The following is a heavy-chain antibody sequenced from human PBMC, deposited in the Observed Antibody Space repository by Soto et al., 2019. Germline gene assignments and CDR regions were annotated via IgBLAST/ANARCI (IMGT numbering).Heavy chain of an antibody. J-gene: IGHJ6*02. D-gene: IGHD3-10*01. CDR2: ISGSGGTT. Sequence: GGSLRLSCAASGFTFTTHAMNWVRQAPGKGLEWVSSISGSGGTTDYADSVKGRFTISRDNSKNTLYPQMNSLRAEDTAVYYCAKGLGEFSYYGMDVWGQGTTVTVSS. CDR3: AKGLGEFSYYGMDV. V-gene: IGHV3-23*01. CDR1: GFTFTTHA.